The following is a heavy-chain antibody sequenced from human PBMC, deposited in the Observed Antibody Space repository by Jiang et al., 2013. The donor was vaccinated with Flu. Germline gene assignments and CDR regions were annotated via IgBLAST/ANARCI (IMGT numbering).Heavy chain of an antibody. D-gene: IGHD2-15*01. V-gene: IGHV1-3*01. CDR2: INADNGNT. Sequence: KVSCKASGYTFTSYAMHWVRQAPGQRLEWMGWINADNGNTKYSQKFQGRVTITKDTSARTAYMELGSLRSEDTAVYYCARDQNYCSGGSCYEKDAFDIWGQGTMVTVSS. CDR1: GYTFTSYA. CDR3: ARDQNYCSGGSCYEKDAFDI. J-gene: IGHJ3*02.